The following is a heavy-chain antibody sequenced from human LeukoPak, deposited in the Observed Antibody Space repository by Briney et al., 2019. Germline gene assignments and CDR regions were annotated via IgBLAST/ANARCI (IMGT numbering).Heavy chain of an antibody. Sequence: GGTLRLSCAASGFTFSSYAMSWVRQAPGKRLEWVSAISGSGGSTYYADSVKGRFTISRDNSKNTLYLQMNSLRAEDTAVYYCAKEHAAGDHFDYWGQGTLVTVSS. CDR2: ISGSGGST. V-gene: IGHV3-23*01. CDR1: GFTFSSYA. CDR3: AKEHAAGDHFDY. J-gene: IGHJ4*02. D-gene: IGHD4-17*01.